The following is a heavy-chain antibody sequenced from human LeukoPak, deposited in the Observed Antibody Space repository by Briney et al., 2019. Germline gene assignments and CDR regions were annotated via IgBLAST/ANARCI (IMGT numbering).Heavy chain of an antibody. CDR3: ARTGVVHAFDI. Sequence: SETLSLTCTVSGGSISSGGYYWSWIRQHPGKGLEWIGYIYYSGSTYYNPSPKSRVTISVDTSKNQFSLKLSSVTAADTAVYYCARTGVVHAFDIWGQGTMVTVSS. CDR1: GGSISSGGYY. CDR2: IYYSGST. J-gene: IGHJ3*02. D-gene: IGHD2-15*01. V-gene: IGHV4-31*03.